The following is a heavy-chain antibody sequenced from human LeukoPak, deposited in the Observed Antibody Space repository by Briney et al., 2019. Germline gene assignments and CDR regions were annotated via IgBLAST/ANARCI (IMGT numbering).Heavy chain of an antibody. CDR2: ISWNSGSI. V-gene: IGHV3-9*01. D-gene: IGHD1-26*01. J-gene: IGHJ4*02. CDR1: GFTFDDYA. CDR3: AKDEFAWELGSAIDY. Sequence: PGGSLRLSCAASGFTFDDYAMHWVRQAPGKGLEWVSGISWNSGSIGYADSVKGRFTISRDNAKNSLYLQMNSLRAEDTALYYCAKDEFAWELGSAIDYWGQGTLVTVSS.